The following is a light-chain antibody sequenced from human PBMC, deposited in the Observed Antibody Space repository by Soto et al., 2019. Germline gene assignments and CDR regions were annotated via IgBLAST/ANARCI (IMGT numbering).Light chain of an antibody. CDR3: GTWDSSLSAGWRV. Sequence: QSVLTQPPSVSAAPGQTVTISCSGRSSNIGNNYVSWYQQLPGTAPKLLIYENNKRPSGIPDRFSGSKSGTSATLGITGLQTGDEADYYCGTWDSSLSAGWRVFGGGTKLTVL. J-gene: IGLJ2*01. V-gene: IGLV1-51*02. CDR1: SSNIGNNY. CDR2: ENN.